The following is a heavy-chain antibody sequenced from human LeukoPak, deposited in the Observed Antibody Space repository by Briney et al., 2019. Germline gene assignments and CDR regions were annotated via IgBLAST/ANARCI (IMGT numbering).Heavy chain of an antibody. CDR3: ARDGSIAVKNWFDP. CDR2: ISRSGSTK. Sequence: GGSLRLSCAASGFTFSDYNMRWIRQAPGKGLEWVSSISRSGSTKYYADSVKGRFTISRDNAKNSLYLQMNSLRAEDTAVYYCARDGSIAVKNWFDPWGQGTLVTVSS. V-gene: IGHV3-11*04. CDR1: GFTFSDYN. D-gene: IGHD6-19*01. J-gene: IGHJ5*02.